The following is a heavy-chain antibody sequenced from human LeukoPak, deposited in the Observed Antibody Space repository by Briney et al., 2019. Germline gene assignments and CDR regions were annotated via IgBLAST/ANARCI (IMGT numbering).Heavy chain of an antibody. CDR2: MSYDGSNK. CDR3: ARDRQRGSGWYDWFDP. CDR1: GFTFSSYA. Sequence: GGSLRLSCAASGFTFSSYAMHWVRQAPGKGLEWVAVMSYDGSNKYYADSVKGRFTISRDNSKNTLYLQMNSLRAEDTAVYYCARDRQRGSGWYDWFDPWGQGTLVTVSS. V-gene: IGHV3-30-3*01. J-gene: IGHJ5*02. D-gene: IGHD6-19*01.